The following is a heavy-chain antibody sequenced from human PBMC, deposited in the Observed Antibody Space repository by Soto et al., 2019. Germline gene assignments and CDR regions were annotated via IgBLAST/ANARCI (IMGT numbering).Heavy chain of an antibody. CDR2: IYYSGST. Sequence: SETLSLTCTVSGGSISSYYWSWIRQPPGKGLEWIGYIYYSGSTNYNPSLKSRVTISVDTSKNQFSLKLSSVTAADTAVYYCARGNSMVRGVISFYFDYWGQGTLVTVSS. CDR3: ARGNSMVRGVISFYFDY. D-gene: IGHD3-10*01. CDR1: GGSISSYY. J-gene: IGHJ4*02. V-gene: IGHV4-59*08.